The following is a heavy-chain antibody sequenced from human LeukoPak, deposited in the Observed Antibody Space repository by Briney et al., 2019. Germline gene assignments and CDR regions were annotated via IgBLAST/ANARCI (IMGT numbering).Heavy chain of an antibody. CDR2: INHSGST. J-gene: IGHJ4*02. CDR1: GGSFSGYY. CDR3: ARGLMNVWGSYRYFDY. V-gene: IGHV4-34*01. D-gene: IGHD3-16*02. Sequence: SETLSLTCAVYGGSFSGYYWSWIRQPPGKGLEWIGEINHSGSTNYNPSLKSRVTISVDTSKNQFSLKLSSVTAADTAVYYCARGLMNVWGSYRYFDYWGQGTLVTVSS.